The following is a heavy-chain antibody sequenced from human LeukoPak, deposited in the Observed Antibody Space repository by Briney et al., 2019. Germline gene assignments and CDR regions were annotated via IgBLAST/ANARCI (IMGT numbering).Heavy chain of an antibody. V-gene: IGHV3-13*01. J-gene: IGHJ4*02. CDR2: IGTAGDT. Sequence: GGSLRLSCAASGFTFSSYDMHWVRQATGKGLEWVSAIGTAGDTYYPGSVKGRFTISRENAKNSLYLQMNSLRAGDTAVYYCARATYYYDSSGYYYFDYWGQGTLVTVSA. D-gene: IGHD3-22*01. CDR1: GFTFSSYD. CDR3: ARATYYYDSSGYYYFDY.